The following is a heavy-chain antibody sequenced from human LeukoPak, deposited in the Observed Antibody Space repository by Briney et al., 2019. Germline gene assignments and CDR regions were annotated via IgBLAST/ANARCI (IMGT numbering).Heavy chain of an antibody. CDR3: AREAAPGTVVYYYGMDV. CDR2: ISYDGSNK. D-gene: IGHD6-13*01. CDR1: GFTFSSYG. Sequence: PGRSLRLSCAASGFTFSSYGMHWVRQAPGKGLEWVAVISYDGSNKYYADSVKGRFTISRDNSKNTLYLQMNSLRAEDTAVYYCAREAAPGTVVYYYGMDVWGQGTTVTVSS. V-gene: IGHV3-30*03. J-gene: IGHJ6*02.